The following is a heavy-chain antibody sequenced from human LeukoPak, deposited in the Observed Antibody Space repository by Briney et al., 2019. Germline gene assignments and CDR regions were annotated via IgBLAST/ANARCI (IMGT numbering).Heavy chain of an antibody. J-gene: IGHJ4*02. D-gene: IGHD6-19*01. CDR1: GGSISSYY. CDR2: IYYSGST. V-gene: IGHV4-59*01. Sequence: SETLSLTCTVSGGSISSYYWSWIRQPPGKGLEWIGYIYYSGSTNYNPSLKSRVTISVDTSKNQFSLKLSSVAAADTAVYYCASSVAGPGYFDYWGQGTLVTVSS. CDR3: ASSVAGPGYFDY.